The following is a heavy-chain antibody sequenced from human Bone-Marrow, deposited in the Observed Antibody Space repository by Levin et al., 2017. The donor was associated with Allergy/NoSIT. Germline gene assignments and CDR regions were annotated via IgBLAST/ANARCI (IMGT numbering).Heavy chain of an antibody. CDR2: ISSSGSTI. D-gene: IGHD2-2*01. Sequence: GESLKISCAASGFTFSSYEMNWVRQAPGKGLEWVSYISSSGSTIYYADSVKGRFTISRDNAKNSLYLQMNSLRAEDTAVYYCARVLPRVPAAPDGAYWGQGTLVTVSS. J-gene: IGHJ4*02. V-gene: IGHV3-48*03. CDR3: ARVLPRVPAAPDGAY. CDR1: GFTFSSYE.